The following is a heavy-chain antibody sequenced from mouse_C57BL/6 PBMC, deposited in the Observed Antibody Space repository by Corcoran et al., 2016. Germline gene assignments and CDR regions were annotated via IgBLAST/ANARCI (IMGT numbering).Heavy chain of an antibody. Sequence: QIQLVQSGPELKKPGETVKISCKASGYTFTTYGMSWVKQAPGKGLKWMGWINTYSGVPTYADDFKGRFAFSLETSASTAYLQINNLKNEDTATYFCSTLLGSSYVRDAMDYWGQGTSVTVSS. CDR2: INTYSGVP. J-gene: IGHJ4*01. V-gene: IGHV9-3*01. CDR1: GYTFTTYG. D-gene: IGHD1-1*01. CDR3: STLLGSSYVRDAMDY.